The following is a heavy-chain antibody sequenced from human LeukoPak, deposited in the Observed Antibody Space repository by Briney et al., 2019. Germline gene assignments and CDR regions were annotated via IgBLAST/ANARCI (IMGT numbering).Heavy chain of an antibody. Sequence: PGGSLRLSCAASGFTFSSYGMHWVRQAPGKGLEWVAVISYDGSNKYYADSVKGRFTISRDNSKNTLYLQMNSLRAEDTAVYYCAKDGSSSRGYYYYMDVWGKGTTVTVSS. V-gene: IGHV3-30*18. CDR2: ISYDGSNK. D-gene: IGHD6-6*01. CDR3: AKDGSSSRGYYYYMDV. CDR1: GFTFSSYG. J-gene: IGHJ6*03.